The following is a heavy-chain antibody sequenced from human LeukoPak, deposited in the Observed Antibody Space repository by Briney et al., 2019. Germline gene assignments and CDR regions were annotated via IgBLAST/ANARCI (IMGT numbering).Heavy chain of an antibody. CDR2: ISGGIT. D-gene: IGHD2-2*01. CDR1: GFTFSTYA. J-gene: IGHJ4*02. CDR3: AKEYCSSTTCYGCFVY. Sequence: GGSLRLSCAASGFTFSTYALSWVRQAPGKGLEWVSAISGGITYYADSVKGRFTISRDNSKNTLCLQMNSLRAEDTAVYYCAKEYCSSTTCYGCFVYWGQGTLVTVSS. V-gene: IGHV3-23*01.